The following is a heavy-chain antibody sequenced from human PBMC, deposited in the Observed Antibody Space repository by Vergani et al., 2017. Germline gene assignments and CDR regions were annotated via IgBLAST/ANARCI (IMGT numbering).Heavy chain of an antibody. CDR1: GYSISSGDN. Sequence: QVQLQESGPGLVKPSETLSLTCTVSGYSISSGDNWGWIRQPPGKGLEWIGSIYHSGSTYYNPSLKSRVTISVDTSKNQFSLKMSSVTSADTAVYYCATYYGGNSEHYCDYYMDVWGEGTTVTVSS. D-gene: IGHD4-23*01. V-gene: IGHV4-38-2*02. CDR3: ATYYGGNSEHYCDYYMDV. J-gene: IGHJ6*03. CDR2: IYHSGST.